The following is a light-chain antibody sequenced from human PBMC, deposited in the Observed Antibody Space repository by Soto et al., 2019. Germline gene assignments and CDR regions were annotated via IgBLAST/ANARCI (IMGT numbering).Light chain of an antibody. Sequence: QSVLTQSPSASGTPGQRVTISCSGSSSNIGSNYVYWYQQLPGTAPKLLIYRNYQRPSGVPDRFSGSKSGTSASLAISGLRSEDEADYYCAAWDDNLSGWVFGGGTKLTVL. CDR3: AAWDDNLSGWV. CDR2: RNY. V-gene: IGLV1-47*01. J-gene: IGLJ3*02. CDR1: SSNIGSNY.